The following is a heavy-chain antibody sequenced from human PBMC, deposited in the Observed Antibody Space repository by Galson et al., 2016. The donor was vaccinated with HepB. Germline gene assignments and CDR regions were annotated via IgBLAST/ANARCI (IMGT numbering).Heavy chain of an antibody. J-gene: IGHJ6*03. CDR3: ARSPRGGYLGGLRYYYYYMDG. CDR2: IVPIFGTA. D-gene: IGHD2-15*01. Sequence: SVKVSCKASGGTFSSYAISWVRQAPRQGLEWMGGIVPIFGTANYAQRFQGRVTLTADESASTAYMELGSLRSEDTAVYYCARSPRGGYLGGLRYYYYYMDGWGKGTTVTVSS. CDR1: GGTFSSYA. V-gene: IGHV1-69*13.